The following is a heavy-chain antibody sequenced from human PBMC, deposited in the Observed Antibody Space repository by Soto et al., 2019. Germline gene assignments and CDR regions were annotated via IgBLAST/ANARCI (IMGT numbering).Heavy chain of an antibody. D-gene: IGHD3-22*01. CDR2: VMPTFGAG. CDR1: GGAFRNYA. J-gene: IGHJ6*02. Sequence: QVQLVPSGAEVKKPGSSVKVSCTASGGAFRNYAVSWVRQAPGQGLEGMGAVMPTFGAGVYAQKFQGRLTIFADESTNTAYLNVSSLTFGDTAIYYCAASRGFYEAMDAWGQGTTLTVSS. CDR3: AASRGFYEAMDA. V-gene: IGHV1-69*01.